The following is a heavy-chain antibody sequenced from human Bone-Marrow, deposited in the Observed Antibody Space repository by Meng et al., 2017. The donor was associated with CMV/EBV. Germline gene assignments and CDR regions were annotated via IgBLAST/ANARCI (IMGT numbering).Heavy chain of an antibody. D-gene: IGHD1-14*01. CDR2: IYHSGST. CDR1: GYSVSSAYY. CDR3: ARKGFPDETSYYYNYGMDV. Sequence: SETLSLTCTVSGYSVSSAYYWGWIRQPPGKGLEWIGSIYHSGSTYYNSSLKSRVTISIDTSKNQFSLKLSSVTAADTAVYYCARKGFPDETSYYYNYGMDVWGQGTTVTVSS. V-gene: IGHV4-38-2*02. J-gene: IGHJ6*02.